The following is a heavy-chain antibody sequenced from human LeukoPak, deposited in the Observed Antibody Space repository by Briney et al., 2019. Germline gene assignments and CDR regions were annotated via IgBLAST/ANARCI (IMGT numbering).Heavy chain of an antibody. Sequence: KPGGSLRLSCAASGFTFSDTYMSWIRQAPGKGLEWVSYISSSASTIYYTDSVKGRFTISRDNAKNSLYLQLNSLRAEDTAVYYCARGLRWNDYWGQGTLVAVSS. CDR1: GFTFSDTY. J-gene: IGHJ4*02. CDR2: ISSSASTI. CDR3: ARGLRWNDY. D-gene: IGHD4-23*01. V-gene: IGHV3-11*04.